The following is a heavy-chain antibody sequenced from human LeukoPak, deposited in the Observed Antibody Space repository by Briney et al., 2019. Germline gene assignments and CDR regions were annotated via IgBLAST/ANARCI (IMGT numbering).Heavy chain of an antibody. CDR3: AREGRVGVLRYFDWLHQTDYFDY. J-gene: IGHJ4*02. Sequence: PGGSLRLSCAVSGFTFSSYEMNWGRQAPGKGLYLVSAISGSGGSTYYADSVKGRFTISRDNAKNSLYLQMNSLRAEDTAVYYCAREGRVGVLRYFDWLHQTDYFDYWGQGTLVTVSS. CDR1: GFTFSSYE. D-gene: IGHD3-9*01. CDR2: ISGSGGST. V-gene: IGHV3-48*03.